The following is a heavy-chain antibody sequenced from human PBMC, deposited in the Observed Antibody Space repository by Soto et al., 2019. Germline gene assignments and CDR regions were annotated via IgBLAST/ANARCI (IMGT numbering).Heavy chain of an antibody. V-gene: IGHV3-33*01. Sequence: GGSLRLSCAASGFTFSSYGMHWVRQAPGKGLEWVAVIWYDGSNKYYADSVKGRFTISRDNSKNTLYLQMNSLRAEDTAVYYCARDVDSSGWYFDYWXQGTLVTVSS. D-gene: IGHD6-19*01. CDR3: ARDVDSSGWYFDY. CDR1: GFTFSSYG. J-gene: IGHJ4*02. CDR2: IWYDGSNK.